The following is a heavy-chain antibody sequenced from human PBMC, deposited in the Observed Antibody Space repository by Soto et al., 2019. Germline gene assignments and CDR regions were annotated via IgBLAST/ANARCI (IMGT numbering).Heavy chain of an antibody. Sequence: EVQLVESGGGLIQPGGSLRLSCAASGFSVSNNYMNWVRQAPGKGLEWVSVIYNDGRTLYADSVKGRFTISRDNSKNTVYLHMNSLRGEDTAVYYCARLIVLGDIDSDYWGQGTLVTVSS. D-gene: IGHD3-16*01. CDR2: IYNDGRT. CDR3: ARLIVLGDIDSDY. V-gene: IGHV3-53*01. J-gene: IGHJ4*02. CDR1: GFSVSNNY.